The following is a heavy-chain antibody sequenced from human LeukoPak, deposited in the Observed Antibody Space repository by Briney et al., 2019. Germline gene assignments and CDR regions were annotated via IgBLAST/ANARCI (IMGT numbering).Heavy chain of an antibody. CDR1: GFTFSGYA. V-gene: IGHV3-30-3*01. CDR3: ARDSLVGATPYFDY. CDR2: ISYDGNNK. J-gene: IGHJ4*02. D-gene: IGHD1-26*01. Sequence: PGRSLRLSCAASGFTFSGYAMNWVRQAPGKGLEWVVVISYDGNNKYYADSVKGRFTISRDNSKNTLYLQMNSLRAEDTAVYYCARDSLVGATPYFDYWGQGTLVTVSS.